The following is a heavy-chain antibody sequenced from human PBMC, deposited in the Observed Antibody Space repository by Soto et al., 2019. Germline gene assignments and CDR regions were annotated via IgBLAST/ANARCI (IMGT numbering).Heavy chain of an antibody. CDR2: ISDSGTV. Sequence: GGSLRLSCAASGFTFTSYAMSWVRQAPGKGLELVAGISDSGTVYYADSVKGRFTISRDNSKNTLYLQMNSLRAEDTAVYYCARDRPSSSSYYDFWSGYYTWGQGTLVTVSS. V-gene: IGHV3-23*01. CDR3: ARDRPSSSSYYDFWSGYYT. D-gene: IGHD3-3*01. CDR1: GFTFTSYA. J-gene: IGHJ4*02.